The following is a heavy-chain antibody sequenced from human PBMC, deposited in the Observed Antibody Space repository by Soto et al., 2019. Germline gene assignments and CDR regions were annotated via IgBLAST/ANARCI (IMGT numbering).Heavy chain of an antibody. CDR3: ARDKPNYDFWSGYLYYYYGMDV. V-gene: IGHV3-30-3*01. J-gene: IGHJ6*02. CDR2: ISYDGSNK. CDR1: GFTFSSYA. D-gene: IGHD3-3*01. Sequence: GGSLRLSCAASGFTFSSYAMHWVRQAPGKGLEWVAVISYDGSNKYYADSVKGRFTISRDNSKNTLYLQMNSLRAEDTAVYYCARDKPNYDFWSGYLYYYYGMDVWGQGTTVTVSS.